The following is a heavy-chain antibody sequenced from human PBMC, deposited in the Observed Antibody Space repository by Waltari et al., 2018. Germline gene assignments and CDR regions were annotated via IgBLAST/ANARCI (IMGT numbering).Heavy chain of an antibody. CDR3: ARLFNHYIDV. Sequence: QLQLQESGPGLVKSSETLSLICSVSGGSISTTNFYWGWIRQTPGKGLEWIGSVHYTGNPYYNPPLKHRVPISVDSSKNEFSLRLRSVTASDTAVYYCARLFNHYIDVWGRGTAVTVSS. J-gene: IGHJ6*03. CDR2: VHYTGNP. CDR1: GGSISTTNFY. V-gene: IGHV4-39*01.